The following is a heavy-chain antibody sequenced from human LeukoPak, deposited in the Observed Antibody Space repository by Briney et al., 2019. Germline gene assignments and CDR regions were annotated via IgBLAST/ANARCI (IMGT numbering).Heavy chain of an antibody. J-gene: IGHJ4*02. CDR3: ARAPGYGAAYYFDY. Sequence: GGSLRLSCAASGFTFSSYGMHWVRQAPGKGLEWVAVVSYDGSYKYYADSVKGRFTISRDNSKNTLYLQMNSLRAEDTAVYYCARAPGYGAAYYFDYWGQGTLVTVSS. CDR2: VSYDGSYK. CDR1: GFTFSSYG. D-gene: IGHD1-1*01. V-gene: IGHV3-30*19.